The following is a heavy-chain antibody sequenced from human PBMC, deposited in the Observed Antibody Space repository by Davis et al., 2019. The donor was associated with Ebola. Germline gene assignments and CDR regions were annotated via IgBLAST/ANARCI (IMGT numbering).Heavy chain of an antibody. CDR3: AIPDCSGANCYSVYIKN. CDR2: IWYDGSRK. Sequence: GESLKISCAASGFNFRSYGMHWVRQAPDKGLEWVAVIWYDGSRKYYGDSVKGRFTIPRDNSNNLLYLQMNSLRAEDTAVYYCAIPDCSGANCYSVYIKNWGQGTLVTVSS. J-gene: IGHJ4*02. V-gene: IGHV3-33*01. D-gene: IGHD2-15*01. CDR1: GFNFRSYG.